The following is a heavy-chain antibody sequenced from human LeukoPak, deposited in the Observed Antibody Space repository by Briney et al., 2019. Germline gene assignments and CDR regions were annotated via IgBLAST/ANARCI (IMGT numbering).Heavy chain of an antibody. V-gene: IGHV4-31*03. J-gene: IGHJ6*02. CDR1: GGSISSGGYY. Sequence: SETLSLTCTVSGGSISSGGYYWSWIRQHPGKGLEGIGYTYYSGSTYYNPPHKRRVTISVDPSKNQFSLKLSSVTAADTAVYYCASAVGFCSGGSCYYYYGMDVWGQGTTVTVSS. D-gene: IGHD2-15*01. CDR2: TYYSGST. CDR3: ASAVGFCSGGSCYYYYGMDV.